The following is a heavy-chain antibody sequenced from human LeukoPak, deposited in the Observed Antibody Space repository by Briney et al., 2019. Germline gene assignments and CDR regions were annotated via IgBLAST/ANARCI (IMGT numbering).Heavy chain of an antibody. CDR2: ISDDSNTI. CDR1: GFTFSTYS. D-gene: IGHD1-26*01. CDR3: ARGYSGTYPNV. Sequence: GGSLRLSCAASGFTFSTYSMNWVRQAPGKGLEWLSYISDDSNTIYYADSVNGRFTISRDNAKNSLYLQMSSLRAEDTAVYYCARGYSGTYPNVWGQGTMVTVSS. J-gene: IGHJ3*01. V-gene: IGHV3-48*04.